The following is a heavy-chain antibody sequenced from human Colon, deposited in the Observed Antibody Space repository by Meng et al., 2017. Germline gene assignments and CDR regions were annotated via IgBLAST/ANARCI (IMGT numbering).Heavy chain of an antibody. CDR1: GYSISSGYY. Sequence: SETLSLTCTVSGYSISSGYYWGWIRQPPGKGLEWIGSIYHSGSTYYNPSLKSRVTISVDTSKNQFSLKLSSVTAADTAVYYCARALYYYDSSGHHDYWARERWSPSPQ. CDR3: ARALYYYDSSGHHDY. CDR2: IYHSGST. V-gene: IGHV4-38-2*02. D-gene: IGHD3-22*01. J-gene: IGHJ4*02.